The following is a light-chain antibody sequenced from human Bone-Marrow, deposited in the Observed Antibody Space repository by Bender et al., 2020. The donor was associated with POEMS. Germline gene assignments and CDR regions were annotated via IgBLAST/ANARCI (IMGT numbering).Light chain of an antibody. J-gene: IGLJ3*02. V-gene: IGLV2-14*03. CDR1: SSDVGGFNY. CDR2: DVS. Sequence: QSALTQPASVSGSPGQSITISCTGTSSDVGGFNYVSWYQHYPGKAPKLMISDVSSRPSGVSNRFSGSKSGNTASLTISGLQPEDEADYYCSSYASTSTWVFGAGTRVTVL. CDR3: SSYASTSTWV.